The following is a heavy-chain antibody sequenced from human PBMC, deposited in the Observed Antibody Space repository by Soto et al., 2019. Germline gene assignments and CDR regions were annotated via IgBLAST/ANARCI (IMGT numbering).Heavy chain of an antibody. V-gene: IGHV1-18*01. CDR3: VRHGRVGVMKFDYHNGMDV. CDR1: GYTFSTYG. Sequence: QVQLVQSGAEVKKPGASVKVSCKASGYTFSTYGISWARQAAGQGLEWMGWISAYNGNSKNTQKLQGRVTMTTDTATDSAYMELRSLRSDDTAVYFCVRHGRVGVMKFDYHNGMDVWGQGTTVTVSS. J-gene: IGHJ6*02. CDR2: ISAYNGNS. D-gene: IGHD2-8*01.